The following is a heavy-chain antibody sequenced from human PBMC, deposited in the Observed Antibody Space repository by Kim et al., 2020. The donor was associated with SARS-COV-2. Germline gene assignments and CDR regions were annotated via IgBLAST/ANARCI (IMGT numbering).Heavy chain of an antibody. CDR1: GFTVSSNY. CDR2: IYSGGST. V-gene: IGHV3-53*01. J-gene: IGHJ6*02. D-gene: IGHD3-9*01. CDR3: ARDVRYDILTGYYSHYYGMDV. Sequence: GGSLRLSCAASGFTVSSNYMSWVRQAPGKGLEWVSVIYSGGSTYYADSVKGRFTISRDNSKNTLYLQMNSLRAEDTAVYYCARDVRYDILTGYYSHYYGMDVWGQGTTVTVSS.